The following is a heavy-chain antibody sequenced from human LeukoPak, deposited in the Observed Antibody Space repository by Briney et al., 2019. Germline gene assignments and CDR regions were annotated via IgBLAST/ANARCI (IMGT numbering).Heavy chain of an antibody. Sequence: GGSLRLSCAASGFTFSDYYMSWIRQAPGKGLEWVSYISSSGSTIYYADSVKGRFTISRDNAKNSLYPQMNSLRAEDTAVYYCARDYYYDSSGYLTPWGQGTLVTVSS. CDR1: GFTFSDYY. CDR2: ISSSGSTI. D-gene: IGHD3-22*01. V-gene: IGHV3-11*01. CDR3: ARDYYYDSSGYLTP. J-gene: IGHJ5*02.